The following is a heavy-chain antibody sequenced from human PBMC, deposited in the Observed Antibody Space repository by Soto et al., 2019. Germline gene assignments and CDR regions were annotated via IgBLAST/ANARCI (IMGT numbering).Heavy chain of an antibody. CDR1: GYTFTSCD. Sequence: ASVKVSCKASGYTFTSCDINWVRQATGQGLEWMGWMNPNSGNTGYAQKFQGRVTMTRNTSISTAYMELSSLRSEDTAVYYCARGSMVRGAWGLDVWGQGTTVTVSS. J-gene: IGHJ6*02. V-gene: IGHV1-8*01. CDR2: MNPNSGNT. D-gene: IGHD3-10*01. CDR3: ARGSMVRGAWGLDV.